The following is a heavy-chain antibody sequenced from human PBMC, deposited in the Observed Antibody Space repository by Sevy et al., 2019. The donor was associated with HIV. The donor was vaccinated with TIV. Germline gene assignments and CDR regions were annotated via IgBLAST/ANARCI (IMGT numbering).Heavy chain of an antibody. J-gene: IGHJ3*02. CDR3: ARVKRSNDYVWGSYRYWNAFDI. V-gene: IGHV3-33*01. CDR2: IWYDGSNK. D-gene: IGHD3-16*02. Sequence: GGSLRLSCAASGFTFSSYGMHWVRQAPGKGLEWVAVIWYDGSNKYYADSVKGRFTISRDNSKNTLYLQMNSLRAKDTAVYYCARVKRSNDYVWGSYRYWNAFDIWGQGTMVTVSS. CDR1: GFTFSSYG.